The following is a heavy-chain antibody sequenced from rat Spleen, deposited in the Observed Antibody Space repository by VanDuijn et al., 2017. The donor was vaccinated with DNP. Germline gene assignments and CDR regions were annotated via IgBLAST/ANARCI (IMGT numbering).Heavy chain of an antibody. CDR3: ARRRLPYWYFDF. CDR2: INMGSGGT. D-gene: IGHD1-4*01. CDR1: GYTFTTYY. J-gene: IGHJ1*01. Sequence: QVQLQQSGAELAKPGSSVKISCKASGYTFTTYYISWIKQTTGQGLEFIGYINMGSGGTNYNEKFKGKATLTVDESSSTAYMQLSSLTPVDNAVYYCARRRLPYWYFDFWGPGTMVTVSS. V-gene: IGHV1-43*01.